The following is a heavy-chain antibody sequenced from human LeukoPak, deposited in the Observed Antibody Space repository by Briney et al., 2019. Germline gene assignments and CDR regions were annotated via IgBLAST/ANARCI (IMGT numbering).Heavy chain of an antibody. D-gene: IGHD3-22*01. V-gene: IGHV3-30-3*01. CDR3: ARGGFYYDGSGYPFDY. J-gene: IGHJ4*02. Sequence: PGGSLRLSCAASGFIFSSYAMNWVRQALGKGLEWVAVISYDGNNKYYVDSVKGRFTISRDNSNNTLYLQMNSLRAEDTAVYYCARGGFYYDGSGYPFDYWGQGTLVTVSS. CDR1: GFIFSSYA. CDR2: ISYDGNNK.